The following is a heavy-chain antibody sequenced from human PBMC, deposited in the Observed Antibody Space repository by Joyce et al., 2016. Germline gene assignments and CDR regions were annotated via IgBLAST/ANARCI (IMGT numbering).Heavy chain of an antibody. V-gene: IGHV3-72*01. CDR3: VRATKWFGVYYHGMDV. CDR2: SRNKGNGYTT. Sequence: EVQLVESGGGLVQPGGSLRLSCAASGLTFSDHYMDWVRQAPGKGLEWVGRSRNKGNGYTTEYAASVEGRFTISRDDSRNSVYLQMNSPKTEDTAVYYCVRATKWFGVYYHGMDVWGQGTTVTVSS. CDR1: GLTFSDHY. D-gene: IGHD3-10*01. J-gene: IGHJ6*02.